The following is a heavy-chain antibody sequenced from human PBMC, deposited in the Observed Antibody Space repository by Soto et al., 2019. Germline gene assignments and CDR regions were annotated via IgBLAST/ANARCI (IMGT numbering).Heavy chain of an antibody. CDR2: INHSGST. CDR3: ERGRWFGTRNWFDP. V-gene: IGHV4-34*01. Sequence: SETLSLTCAVYGGSFSGYYWSWIRQPPGKGLEWIGEINHSGSTNYNPSLKSRVTISVDTSKNQFSLKLSSVTAADTAVYYCERGRWFGTRNWFDPWGQGALVTVSS. CDR1: GGSFSGYY. J-gene: IGHJ5*02. D-gene: IGHD3-10*01.